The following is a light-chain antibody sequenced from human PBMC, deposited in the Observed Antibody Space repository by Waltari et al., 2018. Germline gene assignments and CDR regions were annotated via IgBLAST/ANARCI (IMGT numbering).Light chain of an antibody. Sequence: DVVMTQSPLSLPVTLGQPASISCTSTQSLLQSNGYDYLDWYLQKPGQAPQLLMYLGSNRASGVPDRLSGSGSGTNFTLKISRVEAEDVGVYYCMQGLQPPWTFGQGTKVEI. CDR2: LGS. V-gene: IGKV2-28*01. CDR3: MQGLQPPWT. J-gene: IGKJ1*01. CDR1: QSLLQSNGYDY.